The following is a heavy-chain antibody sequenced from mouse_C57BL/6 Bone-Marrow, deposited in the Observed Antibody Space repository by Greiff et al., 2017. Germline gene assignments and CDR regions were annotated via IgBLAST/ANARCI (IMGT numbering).Heavy chain of an antibody. CDR3: ASITTVVEVDY. CDR1: GYTFTSYW. Sequence: QVQLQQPGAELVKPGASVKLSCKASGYTFTSYWMHWVKQRPGQGLEWIGMLPPNSGSTTYNEKFKSKATLTVDKSSSTAYMQLSSLTSEDSAVYYCASITTVVEVDYWGQGTTLTVSS. V-gene: IGHV1-64*01. D-gene: IGHD1-1*01. CDR2: LPPNSGST. J-gene: IGHJ2*01.